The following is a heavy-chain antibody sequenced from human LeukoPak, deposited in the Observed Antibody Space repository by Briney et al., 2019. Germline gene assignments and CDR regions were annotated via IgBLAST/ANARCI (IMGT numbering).Heavy chain of an antibody. CDR2: ISSSSSYI. V-gene: IGHV3-21*01. D-gene: IGHD3-3*01. J-gene: IGHJ6*03. CDR1: GFTFSSYS. CDR3: AREGTIFGVVRRTYYYMDV. Sequence: PGGSLRLSCAASGFTFSSYSMNWVRQAPGKGLEWVSSISSSSSYIYYADSVKGRFTISRDNAKNSLYLQMNSLRAEDTAVYYCAREGTIFGVVRRTYYYMDVWGKGTTVTVSS.